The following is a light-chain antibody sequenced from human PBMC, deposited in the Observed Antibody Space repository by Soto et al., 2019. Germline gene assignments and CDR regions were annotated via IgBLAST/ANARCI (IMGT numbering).Light chain of an antibody. J-gene: IGLJ1*01. CDR1: SSNIGTNT. CDR3: AAWDDRLSGCV. Sequence: QSVLTQPPSTSGTPGQKVTISCSGSSSNIGTNTVNWYQQLPGTAPKLLIYSNNQRPSGVPDRFSGSKSGTSGSLAISGLQSEDEADYYCAAWDDRLSGCVFGTGTKLTVL. V-gene: IGLV1-44*01. CDR2: SNN.